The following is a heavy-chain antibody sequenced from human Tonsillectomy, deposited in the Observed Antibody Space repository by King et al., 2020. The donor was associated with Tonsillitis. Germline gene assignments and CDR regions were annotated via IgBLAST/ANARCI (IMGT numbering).Heavy chain of an antibody. J-gene: IGHJ4*02. CDR2: IYTTGNT. D-gene: IGHD6-19*01. CDR1: GASLSCGSYY. CDR3: ARSGYSSGYQDF. V-gene: IGHV4-61*02. Sequence: QLQESGPGLVKPSQALSLTCTVSGASLSCGSYYWSWIRQPAGKGLEWIGRIYTTGNTNYNPSPNILVTMSVDTSKNQFSQMLNSVTAADTAVYYCARSGYSSGYQDFWGQGTLVTVSS.